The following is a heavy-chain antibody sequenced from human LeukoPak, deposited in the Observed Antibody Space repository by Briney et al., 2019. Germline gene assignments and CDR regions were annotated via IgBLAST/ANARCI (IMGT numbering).Heavy chain of an antibody. V-gene: IGHV5-51*01. CDR3: ARLVDIVATIEDY. D-gene: IGHD5-12*01. J-gene: IGHJ4*02. Sequence: GESLKISCKASGYSFTTYWIGWVRQMPRKGLEWMGIIYPADSTAHYSPSFQGQVTISVDKSINTAYLQWSRLKASDTAMYYCARLVDIVATIEDYWGQGTLVTVSS. CDR1: GYSFTTYW. CDR2: IYPADSTA.